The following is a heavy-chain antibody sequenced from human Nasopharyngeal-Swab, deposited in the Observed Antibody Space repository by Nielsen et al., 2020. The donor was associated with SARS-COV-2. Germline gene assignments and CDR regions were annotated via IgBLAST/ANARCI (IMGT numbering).Heavy chain of an antibody. J-gene: IGHJ6*02. CDR3: ARYDWGYYYNGMDV. CDR2: ITSNGGST. V-gene: IGHV3-64*01. CDR1: GGTFSSYA. Sequence: SCKASGGTFSSYAMHWVRQAPGKGLEYVTAITSNGGSTDYANSVKGRFTISRDNSKNTLYLQMGSLRPEDMGVYYCARYDWGYYYNGMDVWGQGTTVTVSS. D-gene: IGHD7-27*01.